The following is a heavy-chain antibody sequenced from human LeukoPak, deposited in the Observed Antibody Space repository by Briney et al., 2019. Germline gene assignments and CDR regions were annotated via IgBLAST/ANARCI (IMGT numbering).Heavy chain of an antibody. D-gene: IGHD3-3*01. Sequence: ASVKVSCKASGYTFTTYGISWMRQAPGQGLEWGGGVSGHIGKRNYTQKLQDRVTMTTDTSTTTAYMELRSLRSDDTAVYYCARDTSYDFWSDPTELFDIWGQGTMVTVPS. CDR2: VSGHIGKR. J-gene: IGHJ3*02. CDR3: ARDTSYDFWSDPTELFDI. V-gene: IGHV1-18*01. CDR1: GYTFTTYG.